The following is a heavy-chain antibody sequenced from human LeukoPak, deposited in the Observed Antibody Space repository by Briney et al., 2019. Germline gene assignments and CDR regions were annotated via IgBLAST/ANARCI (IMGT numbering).Heavy chain of an antibody. D-gene: IGHD3-10*01. CDR2: VSYSGNT. CDR1: GGSITSISYY. V-gene: IGHV4-39*01. J-gene: IGHJ5*02. Sequence: PSETLSLTCAVSGGSITSISYYWGWIRQPPGKGLQWIGSVSYSGNTYYNPSLKSRVTISVDTSKNQFSLNLNSVTAADTAVYYCARAGSSMVRGVIIGRFDPWGQGTLVTVS. CDR3: ARAGSSMVRGVIIGRFDP.